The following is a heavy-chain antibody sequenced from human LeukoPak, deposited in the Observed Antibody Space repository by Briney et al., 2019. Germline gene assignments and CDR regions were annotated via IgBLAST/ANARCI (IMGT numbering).Heavy chain of an antibody. Sequence: GGSLRLSCAASGFTFNNYAMNWVRQAPGKGLEWASSISGGGETTYYADSAKGRFTISRDNSQNTLYLQMNSLRAGDTAVYYCARDYADYVGYFFFDYWGQGTLVTVSS. CDR3: ARDYADYVGYFFFDY. CDR1: GFTFNNYA. CDR2: ISGGGETT. V-gene: IGHV3-23*01. J-gene: IGHJ4*02. D-gene: IGHD4-17*01.